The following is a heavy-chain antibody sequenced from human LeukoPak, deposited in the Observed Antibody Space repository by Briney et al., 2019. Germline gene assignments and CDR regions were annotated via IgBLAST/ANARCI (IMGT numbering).Heavy chain of an antibody. CDR2: ISYDGSNK. D-gene: IGHD4-11*01. CDR1: GFTFSSYA. J-gene: IGHJ4*02. CDR3: ARDGAGYSNFDY. Sequence: GGSLRLSCAASGFTFSSYAMHWVRQAPGKGLGWVAVISYDGSNKYYADSVKGRFTISRDNSKNTLYLQMNSLRAEDTAVYYCARDGAGYSNFDYWGQGTLVTVSS. V-gene: IGHV3-30-3*01.